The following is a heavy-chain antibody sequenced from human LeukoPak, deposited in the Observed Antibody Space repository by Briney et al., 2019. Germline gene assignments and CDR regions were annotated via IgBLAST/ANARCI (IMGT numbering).Heavy chain of an antibody. D-gene: IGHD3-22*01. CDR1: GGSISSSSYY. CDR3: ARWNRRYYYDSSGYYEWFDP. Sequence: SETLSLTCTVSGGSISSSSYYWGWIRQPPGKGLEWIGSIYYSGSTYYNPSLKSRVTISVDTSKNQFSLKLSSVTAADTAVYYCARWNRRYYYDSSGYYEWFDPWGQGTLVTVSS. CDR2: IYYSGST. V-gene: IGHV4-39*07. J-gene: IGHJ5*02.